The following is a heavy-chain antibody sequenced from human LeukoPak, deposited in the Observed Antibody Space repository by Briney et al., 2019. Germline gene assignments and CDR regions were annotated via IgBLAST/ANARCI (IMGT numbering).Heavy chain of an antibody. CDR1: GGSISSYY. J-gene: IGHJ4*02. CDR2: ISTSGST. V-gene: IGHV4-4*07. Sequence: PSETLSLTCAASGGSISSYYWSWIRQPAGKGLEWVGRISTSGSTKYYPSLKSRVTMSVDTSKNQFSLKLSSVTAADTAVYYCARPGEGEIYGDERPMSDYWGQGTLVTVSS. CDR3: ARPGEGEIYGDERPMSDY. D-gene: IGHD4-17*01.